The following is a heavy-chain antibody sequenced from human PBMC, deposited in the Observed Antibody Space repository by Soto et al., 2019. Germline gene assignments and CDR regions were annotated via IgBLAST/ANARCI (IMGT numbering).Heavy chain of an antibody. CDR2: IYYSGST. D-gene: IGHD3-10*01. CDR3: ARRYGGAVDY. Sequence: QVQLQESGPGLVKPSETLSLTCTVSGGSISSYYWSWIRQPPGKGLEWIGYIYYSGSTNYNPTLNSRITLSVDTSKNPFSPKLSSVAAADTAVYYCARRYGGAVDYWGQGPLVTVSS. CDR1: GGSISSYY. V-gene: IGHV4-59*08. J-gene: IGHJ4*02.